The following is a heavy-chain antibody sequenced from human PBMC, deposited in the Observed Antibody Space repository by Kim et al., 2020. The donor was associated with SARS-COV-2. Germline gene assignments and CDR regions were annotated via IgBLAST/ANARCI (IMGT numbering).Heavy chain of an antibody. CDR2: IWYDGSNK. Sequence: GGSLRLSCAASGFTFSSYGMHWVRQAPGKGLEWVAVIWYDGSNKYYADSVKGRFTISRDNSKNTLYLQMNSLRAEDTAVYYCAKDGNTAAGPTGDYGMDVWGQGTTVTVSS. CDR1: GFTFSSYG. D-gene: IGHD6-13*01. CDR3: AKDGNTAAGPTGDYGMDV. V-gene: IGHV3-33*06. J-gene: IGHJ6*02.